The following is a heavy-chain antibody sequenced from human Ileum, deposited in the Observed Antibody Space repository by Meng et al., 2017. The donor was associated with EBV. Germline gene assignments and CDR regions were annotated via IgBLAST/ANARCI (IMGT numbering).Heavy chain of an antibody. CDR1: GGPFGDSA. J-gene: IGHJ4*02. CDR3: ARESGRGYSSDY. D-gene: IGHD5-18*01. V-gene: IGHV1-69*01. CDR2: IIPMYGSP. Sequence: VDLVQLVGSVRKTVASGKSACNDSGGPFGDSALREVRQAPGHRLKWMGGIIPMYGSPDYAQRFQYRVTITADESTSTVYMELNSLRSEDTAVYYCARESGRGYSSDYWGQRTLVTVSS.